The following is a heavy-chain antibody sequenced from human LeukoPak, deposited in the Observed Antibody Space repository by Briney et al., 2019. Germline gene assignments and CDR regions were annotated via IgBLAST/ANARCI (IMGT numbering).Heavy chain of an antibody. Sequence: PSETLSLTCTVSGASISSYYWSWIRQPPGKGLEWIGYIYYSGTTNYNPSLKSRVTISVDTSKNQFSLKLSSVTAADTAVYYCARGVYIAAAQYGYWGQGTLVTVSS. D-gene: IGHD6-13*01. CDR2: IYYSGTT. J-gene: IGHJ4*02. V-gene: IGHV4-59*01. CDR1: GASISSYY. CDR3: ARGVYIAAAQYGY.